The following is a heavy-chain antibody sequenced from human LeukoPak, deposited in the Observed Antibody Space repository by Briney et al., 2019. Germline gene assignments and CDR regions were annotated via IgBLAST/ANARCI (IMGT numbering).Heavy chain of an antibody. Sequence: PGGSLRLSCAASGFTFSSYWMSWVRQAPGKGLEWVANIKQDGGEKYYVDSVKGRFTISRDNSKNTLYLQMNSLRAEDTAVYYCARGAIAAAFDYWGQGTLVTVSS. CDR3: ARGAIAAAFDY. J-gene: IGHJ4*02. CDR1: GFTFSSYW. CDR2: IKQDGGEK. D-gene: IGHD6-13*01. V-gene: IGHV3-7*01.